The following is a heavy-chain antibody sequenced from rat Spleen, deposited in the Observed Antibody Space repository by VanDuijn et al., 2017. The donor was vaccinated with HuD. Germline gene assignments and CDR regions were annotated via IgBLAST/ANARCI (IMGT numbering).Heavy chain of an antibody. CDR3: ATSPYYWYFDF. D-gene: IGHD1-12*01. CDR2: ISYEGSST. J-gene: IGHJ1*01. Sequence: EVQLVESGGCLVQPGRSLKLSCVASGFTFSTYGMAWVRQAPKKGLEWVAYISYEGSSTYYGDSVKGRFTISRDNAKSTLYLQMDSLRSEDTATYYCATSPYYWYFDFWGQGVMVTVSS. CDR1: GFTFSTYG. V-gene: IGHV5-22*01.